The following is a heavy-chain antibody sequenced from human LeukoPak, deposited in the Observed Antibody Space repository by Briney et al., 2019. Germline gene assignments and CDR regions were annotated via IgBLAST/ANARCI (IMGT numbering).Heavy chain of an antibody. V-gene: IGHV3-64*01. CDR1: GFTFSSYA. Sequence: PGGSLRLSCAASGFTFSSYAMHWVRQAPGKGLEYVSAISSNGGSTYYANSVKGRFTISRDNSKNTLYLQMGSLRAEDMAVYYCARDQIKAAGDYYYGMDVWGQGTTVTVSS. J-gene: IGHJ6*02. CDR3: ARDQIKAAGDYYYGMDV. D-gene: IGHD6-13*01. CDR2: ISSNGGST.